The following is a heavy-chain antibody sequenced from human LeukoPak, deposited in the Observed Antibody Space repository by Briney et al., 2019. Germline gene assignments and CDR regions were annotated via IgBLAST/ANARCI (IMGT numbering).Heavy chain of an antibody. Sequence: SGGSLRLSCAASGFTFSRYGMNWVRQAPGKGLEWVLYIDTRGDMTYYADSVKGRFTISRDNAKNSLYLQMNSLRAEDTAVYFCARNGDSPGYEGRDFDYWGQGTLVTVSS. CDR2: IDTRGDMT. V-gene: IGHV3-48*01. CDR1: GFTFSRYG. D-gene: IGHD3-9*01. J-gene: IGHJ4*02. CDR3: ARNGDSPGYEGRDFDY.